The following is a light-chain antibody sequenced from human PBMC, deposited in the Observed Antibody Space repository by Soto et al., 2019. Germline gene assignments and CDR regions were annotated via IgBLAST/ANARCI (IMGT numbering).Light chain of an antibody. CDR2: DAS. Sequence: AIQLTQSPSSLSASVGDRVTITCRASQGISSALAWYQHKPGRAPRLLIYDASSLQSGVPSRFSGSGSGTDFTLTIGSLQPEDFATYYCQQFQSYALTFGGGTKLEIK. V-gene: IGKV1-13*02. CDR3: QQFQSYALT. J-gene: IGKJ4*01. CDR1: QGISSA.